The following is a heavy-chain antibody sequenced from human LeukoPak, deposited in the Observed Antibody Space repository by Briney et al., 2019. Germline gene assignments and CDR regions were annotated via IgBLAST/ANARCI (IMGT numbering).Heavy chain of an antibody. V-gene: IGHV4-34*01. CDR3: ARRDYSNYANYYYYYMDV. CDR1: GGSFSGYY. CDR2: INHSGIS. J-gene: IGHJ6*03. Sequence: SETLSLXCAVYGGSFSGYYWSWIRQPPGKGLEWIGEINHSGISNYNPSLKSRVTISVDTSKNEFSLKVSSVTAADTAVYYCARRDYSNYANYYYYYMDVWGKGTTVTVSS. D-gene: IGHD4-11*01.